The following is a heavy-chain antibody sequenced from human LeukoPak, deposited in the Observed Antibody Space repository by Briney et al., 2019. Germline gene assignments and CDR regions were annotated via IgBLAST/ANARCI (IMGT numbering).Heavy chain of an antibody. V-gene: IGHV4-34*01. CDR1: GGSFNGYY. CDR3: ARVFGSSWYRYYWFDP. CDR2: INHSGST. Sequence: SETLSFTCAVYGGSFNGYYWSWIRQPPGKGLEWIGEINHSGSTNYNPSLKSRVTISVDTSKNQFSLKLSSVTAADTAVYYCARVFGSSWYRYYWFDPWGQGTLVTVSS. D-gene: IGHD6-13*01. J-gene: IGHJ5*02.